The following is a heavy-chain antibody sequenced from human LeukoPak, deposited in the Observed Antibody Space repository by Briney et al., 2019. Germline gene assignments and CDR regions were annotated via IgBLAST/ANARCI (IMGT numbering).Heavy chain of an antibody. CDR2: IIPIFGTA. V-gene: IGHV1-69*13. CDR3: ARDFGDYSNYVWFDP. D-gene: IGHD4-11*01. CDR1: GGTFSSYA. J-gene: IGHJ5*02. Sequence: GASVKVSCKASGGTFSSYAISWVRQAPGQGLEWMGGIIPIFGTANYAQKFQGRVTITADESTSTAYMELSSLRSEDTAMYYCARDFGDYSNYVWFDPWGQGTLVTVSS.